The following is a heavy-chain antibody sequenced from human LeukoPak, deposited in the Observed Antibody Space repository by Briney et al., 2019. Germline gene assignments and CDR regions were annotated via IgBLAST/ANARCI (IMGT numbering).Heavy chain of an antibody. J-gene: IGHJ4*02. Sequence: ASVKVSCKASGFTFTSSAVQWVRQARGQRLEWIGWIVVGSGNTNYAQKFQERVTITRDMSTSTAYMELSSLRSGDTAVYYCAADPGLVVGARDFDYWGQGTLVTVSS. CDR3: AADPGLVVGARDFDY. V-gene: IGHV1-58*01. D-gene: IGHD1-26*01. CDR1: GFTFTSSA. CDR2: IVVGSGNT.